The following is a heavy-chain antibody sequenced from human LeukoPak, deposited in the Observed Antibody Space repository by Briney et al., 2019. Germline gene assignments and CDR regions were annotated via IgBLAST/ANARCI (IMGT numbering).Heavy chain of an antibody. D-gene: IGHD3-22*01. CDR3: ARGWGYYYDKQSRPRDFFDI. Sequence: SETLSLTCAVYGGSFSGYYWSWIRQPPGKGLEWIGEINHSGSTNYNPSLKSRVTISVDTSKNQFSLKLSSVTAADTAVYYCARGWGYYYDKQSRPRDFFDIWGQGTMVTVSS. V-gene: IGHV4-34*01. CDR2: INHSGST. CDR1: GGSFSGYY. J-gene: IGHJ3*02.